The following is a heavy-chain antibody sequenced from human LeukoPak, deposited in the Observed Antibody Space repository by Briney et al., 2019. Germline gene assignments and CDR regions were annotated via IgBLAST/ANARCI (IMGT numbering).Heavy chain of an antibody. V-gene: IGHV1-2*02. J-gene: IGHJ4*02. CDR1: GYTFTGYF. CDR3: AREGGDCTSTSCPHDY. Sequence: ASVKVSCKASGYTFTGYFIHWVRQAPGQGLEWMGCINPNSGDTNYAQKFQGRVTMTRDMSISTAYMELNRLRFDDTAVYYCAREGGDCTSTSCPHDYWGQGTLVTVSS. D-gene: IGHD2-2*01. CDR2: INPNSGDT.